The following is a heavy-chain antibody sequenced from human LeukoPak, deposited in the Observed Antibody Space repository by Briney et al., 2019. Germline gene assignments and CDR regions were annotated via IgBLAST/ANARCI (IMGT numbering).Heavy chain of an antibody. Sequence: GESLKISCKASGYSFSIYWIGWVRQMPGKGLEWMGIIYPGDSDTRYSPPSQGQVTISADTSTSTAYLQWSSLKASDTAMYYCARSDEGGTMDYWGQGTLVTVSS. CDR1: GYSFSIYW. V-gene: IGHV5-51*01. CDR2: IYPGDSDT. D-gene: IGHD1-7*01. CDR3: ARSDEGGTMDY. J-gene: IGHJ4*02.